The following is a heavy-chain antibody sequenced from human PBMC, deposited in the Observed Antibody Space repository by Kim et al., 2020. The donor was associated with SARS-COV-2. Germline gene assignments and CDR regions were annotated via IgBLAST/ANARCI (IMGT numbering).Heavy chain of an antibody. V-gene: IGHV3-74*01. Sequence: GGSLRLSCAASGFTFSSYWMHWVRQAPGKGLVWVSRINSDGSSTSYADSVKGRFTISRDNAKNTLYLQMNSLRAEDTAVYYCARTESSIAARQYYYGMDVWGQGTTVTVSS. D-gene: IGHD6-6*01. J-gene: IGHJ6*02. CDR3: ARTESSIAARQYYYGMDV. CDR1: GFTFSSYW. CDR2: INSDGSST.